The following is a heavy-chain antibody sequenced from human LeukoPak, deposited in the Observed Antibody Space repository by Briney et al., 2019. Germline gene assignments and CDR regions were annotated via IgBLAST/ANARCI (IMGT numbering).Heavy chain of an antibody. CDR2: IIPIFGTA. D-gene: IGHD4-17*01. V-gene: IGHV1-69*01. J-gene: IGHJ6*02. Sequence: GSSVRVSCKASGGTFSSYAISWVRQAPGQGLEWMGGIIPIFGTANYAQKFQGRVTITADESTSTAYMELSSLRSEDTAVYYCVSGPYGDYWGHYYGMDVWGQGTTVTVSS. CDR1: GGTFSSYA. CDR3: VSGPYGDYWGHYYGMDV.